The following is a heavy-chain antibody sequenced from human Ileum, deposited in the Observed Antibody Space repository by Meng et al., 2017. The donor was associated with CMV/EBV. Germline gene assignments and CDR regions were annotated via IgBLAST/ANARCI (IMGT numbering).Heavy chain of an antibody. CDR2: LYTSGST. J-gene: IGHJ5*02. D-gene: IGHD4-17*01. CDR1: GGSISSGGYY. Sequence: QVQLQESGPGLVKPSQTLSLTCTVSGGSISSGGYYWSWIRQPAGKGLEWIGRLYTSGSTTYNPSLKSRVTISVDSYKNQFSLRLSSVTAADTAVYYCARDLGDANWFDPWGQGTLVTVSS. V-gene: IGHV4-61*02. CDR3: ARDLGDANWFDP.